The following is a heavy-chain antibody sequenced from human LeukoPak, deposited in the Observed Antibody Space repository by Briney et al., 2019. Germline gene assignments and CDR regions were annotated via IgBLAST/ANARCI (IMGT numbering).Heavy chain of an antibody. CDR1: GFTFSSCA. Sequence: GGSLRLSCAASGFTFSSCAMSWVRQAPGKGLEWVSAISASGGSTYYADSVKGWFTISRDNSKNTLYLQMNSLRAEDTAVYYCAKIPGGSIVVVTYFDYWGQGTLVTVSS. CDR3: AKIPGGSIVVVTYFDY. CDR2: ISASGGST. J-gene: IGHJ4*02. V-gene: IGHV3-23*01. D-gene: IGHD3-22*01.